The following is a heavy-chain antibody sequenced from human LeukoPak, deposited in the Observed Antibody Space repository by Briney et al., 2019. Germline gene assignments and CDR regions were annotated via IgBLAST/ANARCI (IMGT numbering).Heavy chain of an antibody. D-gene: IGHD4-17*01. CDR3: ARGTTVATHKAPFDI. J-gene: IGHJ3*02. Sequence: ASVKVSCKASGYTFTSYYMHWVRQAPGQGLEWMGIINPSGGSTSYAQKFQGRVTMTRDTSTSTVYMELSSLRSEDTAVYYCARGTTVATHKAPFDIWGQGTMVTVSS. CDR2: INPSGGST. V-gene: IGHV1-46*01. CDR1: GYTFTSYY.